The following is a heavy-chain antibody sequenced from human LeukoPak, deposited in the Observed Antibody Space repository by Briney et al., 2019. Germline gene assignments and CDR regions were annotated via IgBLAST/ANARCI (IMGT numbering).Heavy chain of an antibody. D-gene: IGHD4-11*01. CDR3: ARDRESESDSEGDY. Sequence: GGSLRLSCSASGFTFSRFWMSWVRQAPGKGLEYVALIKQGGSEIFHMDSVKGRFTISRDDATNSLYLQMNSLRVEGTALYYCARDRESESDSEGDYWGQGTLVTVSS. J-gene: IGHJ4*02. CDR2: IKQGGSEI. CDR1: GFTFSRFW. V-gene: IGHV3-7*01.